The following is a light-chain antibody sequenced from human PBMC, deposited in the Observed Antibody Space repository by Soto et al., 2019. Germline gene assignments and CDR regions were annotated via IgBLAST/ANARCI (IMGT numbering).Light chain of an antibody. J-gene: IGKJ4*01. V-gene: IGKV3-11*01. CDR3: QQRVNSPHP. CDR1: QSVSDY. CDR2: DAS. Sequence: VLTQSPARLSLSPGERATLSCRAGQSVSDYLAWYQQKPGQPPRLLFFDASNRATGVPDRFSAGGSGTDFTLIISSLQPEDFAVYYCQQRVNSPHPFGGGTKVEI.